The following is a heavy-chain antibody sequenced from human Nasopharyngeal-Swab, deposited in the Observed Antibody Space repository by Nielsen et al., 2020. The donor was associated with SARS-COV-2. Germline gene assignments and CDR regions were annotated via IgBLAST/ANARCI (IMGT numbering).Heavy chain of an antibody. CDR3: ARDSYSSGWGPEYYFDY. J-gene: IGHJ4*02. CDR2: IHHSGST. Sequence: WIRQPPGKGLEWIGSIHHSGSTYYNPSLKSRVTISVDTSKNQFSLKLSSVTAADTAVYYCARDSYSSGWGPEYYFDYWGQGTLVTVSS. D-gene: IGHD6-19*01. V-gene: IGHV4-38-2*02.